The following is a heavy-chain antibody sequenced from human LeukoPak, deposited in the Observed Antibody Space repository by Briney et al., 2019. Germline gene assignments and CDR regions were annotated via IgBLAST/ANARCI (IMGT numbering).Heavy chain of an antibody. D-gene: IGHD6-19*01. CDR2: IHYSGST. V-gene: IGHV4-59*01. CDR1: GGSISSYY. Sequence: SETLSLTCTVSGGSISSYYWSWIRQPPGKGLEWIGYIHYSGSTNYNPSLKSRVTISVDTSKNQFSLKLSSVTAADTAVYYCARALYSSGWYVSWGQGTLVTVSS. J-gene: IGHJ4*02. CDR3: ARALYSSGWYVS.